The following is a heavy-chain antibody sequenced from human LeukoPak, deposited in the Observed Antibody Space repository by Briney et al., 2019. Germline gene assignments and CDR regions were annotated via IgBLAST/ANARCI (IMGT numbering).Heavy chain of an antibody. J-gene: IGHJ3*02. Sequence: ASVKVSCKASGYTFTGYYMHWVRQAPGQGLEWMGKIIPIFDTVHYAQKFQGRVTITADESTRSVYMELSSLRSEDTAVYFCATFTHYYDSSGPGALDIWGQGTMVTVSS. CDR3: ATFTHYYDSSGPGALDI. CDR2: IIPIFDTV. CDR1: GYTFTGYY. D-gene: IGHD3-22*01. V-gene: IGHV1-69*13.